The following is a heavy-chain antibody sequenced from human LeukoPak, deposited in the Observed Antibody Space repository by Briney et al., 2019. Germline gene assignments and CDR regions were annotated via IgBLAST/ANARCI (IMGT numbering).Heavy chain of an antibody. Sequence: GGSLRLSCAASGFTVSSKYMTWVRQAPGKGLEWVSIIYSAGTTYYADSVKGRFTISRDNSKNTLYLQMNSLRAEDTAVYYCANAIAVAQSDYWGQGTLVTVSS. CDR3: ANAIAVAQSDY. D-gene: IGHD6-19*01. V-gene: IGHV3-53*05. CDR2: IYSAGTT. J-gene: IGHJ4*02. CDR1: GFTVSSKY.